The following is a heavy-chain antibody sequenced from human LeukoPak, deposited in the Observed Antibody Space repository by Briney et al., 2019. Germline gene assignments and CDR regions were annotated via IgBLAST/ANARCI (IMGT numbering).Heavy chain of an antibody. CDR3: ANDRWGAVASFDY. CDR2: IFPSGGEI. J-gene: IGHJ4*02. CDR1: GFTFSTFA. D-gene: IGHD6-19*01. V-gene: IGHV3-23*01. Sequence: GGSLRLSFEASGFTFSTFAMIWVRQPPGKGLEWVSSIFPSGGEIHYADSVRGRFTISRDNSKSTLSLQMNSLGTEDTAVYYCANDRWGAVASFDYWGQGTLVTVSS.